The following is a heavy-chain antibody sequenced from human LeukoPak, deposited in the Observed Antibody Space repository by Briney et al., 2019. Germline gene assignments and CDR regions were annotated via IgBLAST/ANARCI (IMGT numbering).Heavy chain of an antibody. Sequence: ASVKVSCKASGYIFTGYYMHWVRQAPGHGLEWMGWINPNSGGTNYAQKFQGRVTMTRDTSISTAYMELSRLRSDDTAVYYCARSPIAVAGGEWGQGTLVTVSS. J-gene: IGHJ4*02. D-gene: IGHD6-19*01. CDR2: INPNSGGT. V-gene: IGHV1-2*02. CDR3: ARSPIAVAGGE. CDR1: GYIFTGYY.